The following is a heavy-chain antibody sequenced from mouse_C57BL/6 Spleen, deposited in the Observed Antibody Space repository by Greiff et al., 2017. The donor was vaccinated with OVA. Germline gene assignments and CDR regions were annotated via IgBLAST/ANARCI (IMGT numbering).Heavy chain of an antibody. CDR2: ISDGGSYT. Sequence: EVKLVESGGGLVKPGGSLKLSCAASGFTFSSYAMSWVRQTPEKRLEWVATISDGGSYTYYPDNVKGRFTISRDNAKNNLYLQMSHLKSEDTAMYYCADGYYWYFDVWGTGTTVTVSS. D-gene: IGHD2-3*01. CDR1: GFTFSSYA. J-gene: IGHJ1*03. CDR3: ADGYYWYFDV. V-gene: IGHV5-4*03.